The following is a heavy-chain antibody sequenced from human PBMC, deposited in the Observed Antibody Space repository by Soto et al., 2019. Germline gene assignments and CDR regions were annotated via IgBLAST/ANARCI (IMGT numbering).Heavy chain of an antibody. CDR1: GGTFSSYA. CDR3: ASVAAPHGGDYVGFSLVDY. J-gene: IGHJ4*02. Sequence: QVQLVQSGAEVKKPGSSMKVSCKASGGTFSSYAISWVRQAPGQGLEWMGGIIPIFGTANYSQQFQGRVTITADESTSTAYMELSSLRSEDTAVYYCASVAAPHGGDYVGFSLVDYWGQGTLVTVSS. D-gene: IGHD4-17*01. CDR2: IIPIFGTA. V-gene: IGHV1-69*01.